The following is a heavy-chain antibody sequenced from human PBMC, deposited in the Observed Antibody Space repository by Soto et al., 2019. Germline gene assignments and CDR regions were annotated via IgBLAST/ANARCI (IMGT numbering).Heavy chain of an antibody. CDR2: ISYDGRNK. CDR1: GFTFSSYG. D-gene: IGHD6-19*01. J-gene: IGHJ6*02. CDR3: VKDGSSGWPYYYGMDV. Sequence: LRLSCAASGFTFSSYGMHWVRQAPGKGLEWVAVISYDGRNKYYADSVKGRFTISRDNSKNTLYLQMSSLRPEDTAVYYCVKDGSSGWPYYYGMDVWGQGTTVTVSS. V-gene: IGHV3-30*18.